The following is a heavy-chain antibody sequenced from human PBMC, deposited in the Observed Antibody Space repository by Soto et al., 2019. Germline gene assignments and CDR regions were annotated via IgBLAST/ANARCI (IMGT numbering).Heavy chain of an antibody. CDR1: GGSISSYY. CDR2: IYYSGST. Sequence: SETLSLTCTVSGGSISSYYWSWIRQPPGKGLEWIGYIYYSGSTNYNPSLKSRVTISVDTSKNQFSLKLSSVTAADTAVYYCARAVGGYCSGGSCYNDYGDYSEGRYFDYWGQGTLVTVSS. V-gene: IGHV4-59*01. J-gene: IGHJ4*02. CDR3: ARAVGGYCSGGSCYNDYGDYSEGRYFDY. D-gene: IGHD2-15*01.